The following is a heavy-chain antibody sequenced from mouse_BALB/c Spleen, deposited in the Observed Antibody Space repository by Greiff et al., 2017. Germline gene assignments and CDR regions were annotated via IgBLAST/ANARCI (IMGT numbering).Heavy chain of an antibody. D-gene: IGHD1-1*01. Sequence: VQLQQSGAELVKPGASVKLSCKASGYTFTEYIIHWVKQRSGQGLEWIGWFYPGSGSIKYNEKFKDKATLTADKSSSTVYMELSRLTSEDSAVYFCARHEEGSSSYYYAMDYWGQGTSVTVSS. CDR2: FYPGSGSI. CDR1: GYTFTEYI. V-gene: IGHV1-62-2*01. CDR3: ARHEEGSSSYYYAMDY. J-gene: IGHJ4*01.